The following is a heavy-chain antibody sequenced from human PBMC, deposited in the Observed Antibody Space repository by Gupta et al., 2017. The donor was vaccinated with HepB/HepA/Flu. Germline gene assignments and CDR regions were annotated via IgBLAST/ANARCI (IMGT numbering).Heavy chain of an antibody. J-gene: IGHJ4*02. D-gene: IGHD4/OR15-4a*01. CDR2: ISKDGSHK. CDR1: GFTFSTYW. Sequence: EVQVVESGGGLVQPGGSLRLSCASSGFTFSTYWMSWVRQAPGKGPEWVAHISKDGSHKDDVDSVKGRFTISREKAKNSLYLQMNRLRAEDTAVDDCATRLWGLDYGCQGTMVTVSS. V-gene: IGHV3-7*01. CDR3: ATRLWGLDY.